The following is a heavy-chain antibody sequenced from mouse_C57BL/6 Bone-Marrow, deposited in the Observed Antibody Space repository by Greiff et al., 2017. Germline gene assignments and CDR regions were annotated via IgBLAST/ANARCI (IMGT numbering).Heavy chain of an antibody. V-gene: IGHV1-81*01. CDR3: ARGYDYDGFAY. J-gene: IGHJ3*01. D-gene: IGHD2-4*01. CDR2: IYPRSGNT. Sequence: QVQLQQSGAELARPGASVKLSCNASGYTFTSYGISWVKQRTGQGLEWIGEIYPRSGNTYYNEKFKGKATLTADKSSSTAYMELRSLTSEDSAVYFCARGYDYDGFAYWGQGTLVTVSA. CDR1: GYTFTSYG.